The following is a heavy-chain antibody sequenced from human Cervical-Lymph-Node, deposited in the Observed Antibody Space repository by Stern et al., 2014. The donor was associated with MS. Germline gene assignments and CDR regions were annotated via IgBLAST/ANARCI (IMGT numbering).Heavy chain of an antibody. CDR3: GRSHVDTALGIDS. D-gene: IGHD5-18*01. Sequence: VQLVESGGGVVQPGGSLRLSCAASGFSFDDYNMHWVRQPQGKGLEWVSLITWDGDSTNYADSVKGLFTISRDKTKNSLYLQMNSLRSEDSALYYCGRSHVDTALGIDSWGQGTLVTVSS. CDR1: GFSFDDYN. J-gene: IGHJ4*02. CDR2: ITWDGDST. V-gene: IGHV3-43*01.